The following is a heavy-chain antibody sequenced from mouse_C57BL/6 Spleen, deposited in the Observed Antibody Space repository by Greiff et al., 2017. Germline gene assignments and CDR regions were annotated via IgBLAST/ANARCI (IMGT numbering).Heavy chain of an antibody. J-gene: IGHJ4*01. CDR3: ARPTGISYAMDY. CDR2: ISGGGGNT. D-gene: IGHD4-1*02. CDR1: GFTFSSYT. V-gene: IGHV5-9*01. Sequence: DVKLVESGGGLVKPGGSLKLSCAASGFTFSSYTMSWVRQTPEKRLEWVATISGGGGNTYYPDSVKGRFTISRDNAKNTLYLQMSSLRSEDTALYYCARPTGISYAMDYWGQGTSVTVSS.